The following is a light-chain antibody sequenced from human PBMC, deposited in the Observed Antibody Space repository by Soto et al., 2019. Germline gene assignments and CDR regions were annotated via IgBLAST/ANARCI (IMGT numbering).Light chain of an antibody. CDR1: QGISSY. J-gene: IGKJ5*01. CDR3: QQYNSYSIT. Sequence: IQGTQCTSSLSACVGDRVTITFRVSQGISSYLNWYQQKPGEAPKLLIYDASSLESGVPSRFSGSGSGTEFTLAISSLQPDDFATYYCQQYNSYSITFGQGTRLEIK. V-gene: IGKV1-5*01. CDR2: DAS.